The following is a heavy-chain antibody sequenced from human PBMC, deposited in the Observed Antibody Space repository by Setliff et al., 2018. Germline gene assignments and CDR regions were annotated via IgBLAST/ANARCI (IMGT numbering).Heavy chain of an antibody. CDR3: AHFTVGYDISGYLFS. Sequence: SGPTLVNPTETLTLTCTFSGFSLSTNTVGVGWIRQPPGKALEWLAVIFWDDDKRYSPSLQHRLTINKDTSKNQVVLTMANVDPVDIATYYCAHFTVGYDISGYLFSWGQGTLVTVSS. J-gene: IGHJ5*02. CDR2: IFWDDDK. V-gene: IGHV2-5*02. CDR1: GFSLSTNTVG. D-gene: IGHD3-22*01.